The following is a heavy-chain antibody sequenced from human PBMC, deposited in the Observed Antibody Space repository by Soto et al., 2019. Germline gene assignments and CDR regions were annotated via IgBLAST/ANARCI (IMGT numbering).Heavy chain of an antibody. Sequence: PGGSLILSCTASGFTFGDYAMSWVRQAPGKGLEWVGFIRSKAYGGTTEYAASVKGRFTISRDDSKSIAYLQMNSLKTEDTAVYYCTTFGGYFDYWGQGTLVTVSS. CDR1: GFTFGDYA. D-gene: IGHD3-10*01. V-gene: IGHV3-49*04. CDR2: IRSKAYGGTT. J-gene: IGHJ4*02. CDR3: TTFGGYFDY.